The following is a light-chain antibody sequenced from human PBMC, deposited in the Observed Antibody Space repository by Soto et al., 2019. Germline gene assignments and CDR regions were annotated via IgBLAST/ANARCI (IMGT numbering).Light chain of an antibody. CDR3: QKYNSFPF. V-gene: IGKV1-27*01. CDR1: QGIRNF. J-gene: IGKJ3*01. Sequence: DIQMTQSPTSLSASVGDRVTITCRASQGIRNFVAWYQQKPGKAPKLLIYAASTLQSGVPSRFSGSGSGTDFTLTINSLQPEDVATYSCQKYNSFPFFGPGTKVEIK. CDR2: AAS.